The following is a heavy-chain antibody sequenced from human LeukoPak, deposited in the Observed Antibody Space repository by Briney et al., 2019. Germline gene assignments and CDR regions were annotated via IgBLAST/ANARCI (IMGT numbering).Heavy chain of an antibody. CDR3: ERDRGAHVPDY. D-gene: IGHD2-2*01. V-gene: IGHV3-21*01. J-gene: IGHJ4*02. Sequence: PGGSLRLSCAASGFTFSSYSMNWVRQAAGKGLEWVSSISSSSSYIYYADSVKRRFTISRDNAKNSLYLQMDSLRAEDTAVYYCERDRGAHVPDYWRQGTLVTVSS. CDR1: GFTFSSYS. CDR2: ISSSSSYI.